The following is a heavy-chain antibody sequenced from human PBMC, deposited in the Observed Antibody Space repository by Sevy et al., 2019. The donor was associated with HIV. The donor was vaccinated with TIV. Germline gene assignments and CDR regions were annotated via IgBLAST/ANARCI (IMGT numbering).Heavy chain of an antibody. CDR1: GFTFNTYN. Sequence: GGSLRLACAVSGFTFNTYNMNWVRQAPGKGLEWVSYISYTSTTIYYADSVRGRFTISRDNAKNTLYLQMNSLRDEDTAVYYCASSDATSRFGYYYFAMDFWVQGTSVTVSS. V-gene: IGHV3-48*02. D-gene: IGHD3-22*01. CDR3: ASSDATSRFGYYYFAMDF. CDR2: ISYTSTTI. J-gene: IGHJ6*02.